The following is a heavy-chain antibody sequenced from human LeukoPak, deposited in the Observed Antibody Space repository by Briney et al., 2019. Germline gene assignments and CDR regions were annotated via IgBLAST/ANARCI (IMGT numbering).Heavy chain of an antibody. CDR2: IIPIFGTA. CDR3: ARPGRFGELLHFDY. V-gene: IGHV1-69*13. Sequence: RASVKVSCKASGGTFSSYAISWVRQAPGQGLEWMGGIIPIFGTANYAQKFQGRVTITADESTSTAYMELSSLRSEDTAVYYCARPGRFGELLHFDYWGQGTLVTVSS. CDR1: GGTFSSYA. J-gene: IGHJ4*02. D-gene: IGHD3-10*01.